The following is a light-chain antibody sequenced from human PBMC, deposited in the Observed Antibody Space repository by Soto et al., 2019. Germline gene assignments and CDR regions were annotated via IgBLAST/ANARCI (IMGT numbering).Light chain of an antibody. Sequence: EIVLTQSPGTLSLSLGERATVSCRASQSVGSNYLAWYQRKPGQAPRLLIYGASSRATGIPDRFSGSGSGTDFTLTISRLEPEDFSVYYCQQYATTPFTFGPGTMVDIK. CDR3: QQYATTPFT. CDR2: GAS. V-gene: IGKV3-20*01. J-gene: IGKJ3*01. CDR1: QSVGSNY.